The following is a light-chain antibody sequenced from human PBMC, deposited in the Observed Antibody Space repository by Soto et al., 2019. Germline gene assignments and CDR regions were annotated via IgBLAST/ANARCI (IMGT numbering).Light chain of an antibody. J-gene: IGKJ4*01. V-gene: IGKV3-20*01. CDR3: QQYGSSLLT. CDR2: GAS. CDR1: QSVSSSY. Sequence: EIVLTQSPGTLSLSPGERATLSCRASQSVSSSYLAWYQQKPGQAPRLLIYGASSRATGIPDRFSGSGSGIDFTITISRLEAEDFAVYYCQQYGSSLLTFGGGTKVEIK.